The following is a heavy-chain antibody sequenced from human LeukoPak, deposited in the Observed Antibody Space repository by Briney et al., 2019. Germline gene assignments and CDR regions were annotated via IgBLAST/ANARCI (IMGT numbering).Heavy chain of an antibody. Sequence: GGSLRLSCAATGFTFSSYSMNWVRQAPGKGLEWVSYISSSSSTIYYADSVKGRFTISRDNAKNSLYLQMNSLRAEDTAVYYCARVPDYWGQGTLVTVSS. J-gene: IGHJ4*02. CDR1: GFTFSSYS. V-gene: IGHV3-48*04. CDR2: ISSSSSTI. CDR3: ARVPDY.